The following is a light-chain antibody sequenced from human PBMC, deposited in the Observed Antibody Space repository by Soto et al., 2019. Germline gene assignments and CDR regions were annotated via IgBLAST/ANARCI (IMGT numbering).Light chain of an antibody. CDR2: AAS. Sequence: EIVMTQSPGTLSVSPGERATLSCRASQGIGTNLAWYQQRPGQAPRLLIYAASSRATDIPARFTGRGSGTEFTLPISSLQSEDFAVYFCQQYNNWPLYTFGQGTKLEI. V-gene: IGKV3-15*01. CDR3: QQYNNWPLYT. CDR1: QGIGTN. J-gene: IGKJ2*01.